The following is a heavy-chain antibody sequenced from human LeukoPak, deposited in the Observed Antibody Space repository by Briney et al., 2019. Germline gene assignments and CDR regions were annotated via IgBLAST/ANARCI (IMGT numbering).Heavy chain of an antibody. CDR1: GYSISSGYY. Sequence: SETLSLTCTVSGYSISSGYYWGWIRQPPGKGLEWIGSIYHSGSTFYNPSLKSRVTISVDTSKNQFSLKLSSVTAADTAVYYCARREYYDFWSGSTFFDYWGQGTLVTVSS. D-gene: IGHD3-3*01. V-gene: IGHV4-38-2*02. J-gene: IGHJ4*02. CDR2: IYHSGST. CDR3: ARREYYDFWSGSTFFDY.